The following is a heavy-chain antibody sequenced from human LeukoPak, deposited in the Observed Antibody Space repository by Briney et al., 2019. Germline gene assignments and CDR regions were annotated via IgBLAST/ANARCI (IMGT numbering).Heavy chain of an antibody. J-gene: IGHJ4*02. V-gene: IGHV3-74*01. Sequence: GGSLRLSCAASGNYWMHWVRQAPGKGLVWVSHINSDGSWTSYADSVKGRFTISKDNAKNTVYLQMNSLRAEDTALYYCAKDADTSYGDYVQWGQGTLVTVSS. CDR1: GNYW. CDR3: AKDADTSYGDYVQ. D-gene: IGHD4-17*01. CDR2: INSDGSWT.